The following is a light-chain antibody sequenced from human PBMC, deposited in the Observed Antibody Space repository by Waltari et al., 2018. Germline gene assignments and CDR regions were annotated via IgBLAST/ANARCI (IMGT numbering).Light chain of an antibody. CDR1: ALPRQY. CDR3: QSADGSGTYVV. CDR2: QDT. J-gene: IGLJ2*01. V-gene: IGLV3-25*03. Sequence: SYELTQPPSVSVSPGQTARITCSGDALPRQYAYWYQQRPGQAPMLMIYQDTQRPSEIPERFSASSSGNTVTLTISEVQAEDEADYYCQSADGSGTYVVFGGGTKLTVL.